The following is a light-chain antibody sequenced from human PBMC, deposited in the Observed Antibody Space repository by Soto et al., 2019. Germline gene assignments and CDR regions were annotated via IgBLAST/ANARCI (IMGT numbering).Light chain of an antibody. J-gene: IGLJ1*01. CDR3: SSYTSSSTLV. V-gene: IGLV2-14*01. Sequence: QSALTQPASVSGSPGQSITISCTGTSSDVGGYNYVSWYQQPPGNAPKLMIYDVRNRPSGVANRFAGSKSGNTASLTISGLQDEDEADYYCSSYTSSSTLVFGTGTKLTVL. CDR2: DVR. CDR1: SSDVGGYNY.